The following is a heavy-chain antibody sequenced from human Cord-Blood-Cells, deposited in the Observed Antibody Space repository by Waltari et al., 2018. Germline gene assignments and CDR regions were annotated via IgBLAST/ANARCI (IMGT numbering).Heavy chain of an antibody. D-gene: IGHD2-15*01. J-gene: IGHJ3*02. CDR1: GYTFTGYY. V-gene: IGHV1-2*02. Sequence: QVQLVQSGAEVKKPGASVKVSCKASGYTFTGYYMHWVRQAPGQGLEWMGWINPNSGGTNYAQKFQGRVTMTRDTSISTAYMELSRLRSDDTAVYYCARVLGYCSGGSCPLSSLDAFDIWGQGTMVTVSS. CDR2: INPNSGGT. CDR3: ARVLGYCSGGSCPLSSLDAFDI.